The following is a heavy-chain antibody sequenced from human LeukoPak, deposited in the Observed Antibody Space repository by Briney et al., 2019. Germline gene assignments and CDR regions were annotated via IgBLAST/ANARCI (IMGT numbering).Heavy chain of an antibody. Sequence: PSGTLSLTCTVSGGSISSSSYYWGWIRQPPGKGLEWIGSIYYSGSTYYNPSLKSRVTISVDTSKNQFSLKLSSVTAADTAVYYCARHIPYYYDSSGYWYYFDYWGQGTLVTVSS. D-gene: IGHD3-22*01. V-gene: IGHV4-39*01. J-gene: IGHJ4*02. CDR3: ARHIPYYYDSSGYWYYFDY. CDR1: GGSISSSSYY. CDR2: IYYSGST.